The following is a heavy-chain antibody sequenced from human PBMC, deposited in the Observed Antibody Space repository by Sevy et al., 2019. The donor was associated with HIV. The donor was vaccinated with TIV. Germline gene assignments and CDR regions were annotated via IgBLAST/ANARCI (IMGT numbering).Heavy chain of an antibody. Sequence: GGSLRLSCAASGFNFSIYGMHWVRQAPGKGLEWVALIWYDGSNKYYADSVKGRFTISRDNSKNTLFLQMNSLRAEDTAVYYCAIGRDYGNFDYWGQGTLVTVSS. D-gene: IGHD4-17*01. CDR2: IWYDGSNK. CDR3: AIGRDYGNFDY. CDR1: GFNFSIYG. J-gene: IGHJ4*02. V-gene: IGHV3-33*01.